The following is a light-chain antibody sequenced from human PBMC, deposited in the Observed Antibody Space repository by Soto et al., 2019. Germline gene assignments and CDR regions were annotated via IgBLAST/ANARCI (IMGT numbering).Light chain of an antibody. Sequence: EIELTQSPGTLSLSPGERATLSCRASQSVGSRYLAWYQQKPGQAPRLLIYGASSRATGVPPRFSGSRSGTEFTLTISSLQSEDFAVYYCQQYFNWPPYTFGQGTKVDI. CDR2: GAS. J-gene: IGKJ2*01. CDR1: QSVGSRY. V-gene: IGKV3-15*01. CDR3: QQYFNWPPYT.